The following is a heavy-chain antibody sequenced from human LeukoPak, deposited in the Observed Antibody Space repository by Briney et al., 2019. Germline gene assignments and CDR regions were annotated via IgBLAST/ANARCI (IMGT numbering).Heavy chain of an antibody. CDR1: GDSVSSNSAA. Sequence: SQTLSLTCAISGDSVSSNSAAWNWIRQSPSRGLEWLGRTYYRSKWYNDYAVSVKSRITINPDTSKNQFSLQLNSVTPEDTAVYYCARGDYDFWSGWSYFDYWGQGTLVTVSS. D-gene: IGHD3-3*01. J-gene: IGHJ4*02. CDR2: TYYRSKWYN. CDR3: ARGDYDFWSGWSYFDY. V-gene: IGHV6-1*01.